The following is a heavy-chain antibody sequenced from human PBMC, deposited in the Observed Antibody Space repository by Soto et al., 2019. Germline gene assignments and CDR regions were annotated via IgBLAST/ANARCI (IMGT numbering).Heavy chain of an antibody. CDR1: GYTFSIYG. Sequence: QVQLVQSGAEVKKPGASVKVSCKASGYTFSIYGISWVRQAPGQGLEWMGWISAYNGNTNYAQKLQGRVTMTTDTSTSTAYMDLRSLRSDDTAVYYGARAPPPYSSGANAYWGQGTLVTVSS. CDR2: ISAYNGNT. J-gene: IGHJ4*02. CDR3: ARAPPPYSSGANAY. D-gene: IGHD6-19*01. V-gene: IGHV1-18*01.